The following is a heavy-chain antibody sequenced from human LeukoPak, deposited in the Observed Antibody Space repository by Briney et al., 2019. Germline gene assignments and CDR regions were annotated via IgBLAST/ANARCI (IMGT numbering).Heavy chain of an antibody. CDR1: VFTFSSYA. CDR3: AKDTPITNSSSWYWYYYYYGMDV. Sequence: GGSLRLSCAASVFTFSSYAMSWVREAPGKGLGWVSAIIGSGGSTYYADSVRGGFTISRDNPKNTLYLQMNSLRAEDTAVYYCAKDTPITNSSSWYWYYYYYGMDVWGQGTTVTVSS. D-gene: IGHD6-13*01. CDR2: IIGSGGST. J-gene: IGHJ6*02. V-gene: IGHV3-23*01.